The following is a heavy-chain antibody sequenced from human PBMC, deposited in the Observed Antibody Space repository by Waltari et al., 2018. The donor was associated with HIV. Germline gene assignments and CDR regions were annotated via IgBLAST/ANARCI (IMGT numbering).Heavy chain of an antibody. CDR1: GGPISSGGYY. CDR3: ARVRSPGYTYGFYFYYYGMDV. Sequence: QVQLQESGPGLVKPSQTLSLTCTVSGGPISSGGYYWSWIRQHPGKDLEWIGFIYYSGSTTYNPSLKIRVTISVDTSKNQFSRKLSSVTAADTAVYYCARVRSPGYTYGFYFYYYGMDVWGQGTTVTVSS. V-gene: IGHV4-31*03. D-gene: IGHD5-18*01. J-gene: IGHJ6*02. CDR2: IYYSGST.